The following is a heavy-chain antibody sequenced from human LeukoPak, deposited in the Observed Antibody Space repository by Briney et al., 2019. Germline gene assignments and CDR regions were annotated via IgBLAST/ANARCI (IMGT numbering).Heavy chain of an antibody. Sequence: ASVKVSCKASGGTFSSYAISWVRQAPGQGLEWMGGIIPIFGTANYAQKFQGRVTITADESTSTAYMELSSLRSEDTAVYYCARLGYCSSTSCPPRGDWGQGTLVTVSS. CDR3: ARLGYCSSTSCPPRGD. CDR2: IIPIFGTA. D-gene: IGHD2-2*01. CDR1: GGTFSSYA. J-gene: IGHJ4*02. V-gene: IGHV1-69*13.